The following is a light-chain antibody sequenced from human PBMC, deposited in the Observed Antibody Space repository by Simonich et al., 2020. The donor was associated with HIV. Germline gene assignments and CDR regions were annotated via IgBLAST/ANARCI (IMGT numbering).Light chain of an antibody. CDR1: QSVLYSSNNKNY. V-gene: IGKV4-1*01. CDR3: QQYYSTPFT. J-gene: IGKJ3*01. Sequence: DIVMTQSPDSLAVSLGERATINCKSSQSVLYSSNNKNYLAWYQQKPGQPPKLSIYWASTRESGVPDRCRGSGSGTDFTLTISSLQAEDVAVYYCQQYYSTPFTFGPGTKVDIK. CDR2: WAS.